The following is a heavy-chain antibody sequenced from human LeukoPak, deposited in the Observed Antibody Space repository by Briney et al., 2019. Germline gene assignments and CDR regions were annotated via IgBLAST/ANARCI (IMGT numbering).Heavy chain of an antibody. CDR1: GFTFSSYW. D-gene: IGHD5-18*01. CDR2: IKQDGSEK. Sequence: GGSLRLSCAASGFTFSSYWMSWVRQAPGKGLEWVANIKQDGSEKYYVDSVKGRFTISRDNAKNSLYQQMNSLRAEDTAVYYCVRDSLVGYGHRYFDCWGQGTLVTVSS. CDR3: VRDSLVGYGHRYFDC. J-gene: IGHJ4*02. V-gene: IGHV3-7*01.